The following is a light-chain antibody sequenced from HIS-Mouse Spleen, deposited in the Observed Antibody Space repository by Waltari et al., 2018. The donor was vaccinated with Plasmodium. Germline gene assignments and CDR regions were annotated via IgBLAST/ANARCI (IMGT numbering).Light chain of an antibody. Sequence: DIQMTQSPSTLSASVGDRVTITCRASQSISSWLAWYQRKPGKAPKLLNYKASSLESGVPSRFSGSGSGTEFTLTISSLQPDDFATYYCQQYNSYSGTFGQGTKVEIK. V-gene: IGKV1-5*03. J-gene: IGKJ1*01. CDR2: KAS. CDR1: QSISSW. CDR3: QQYNSYSGT.